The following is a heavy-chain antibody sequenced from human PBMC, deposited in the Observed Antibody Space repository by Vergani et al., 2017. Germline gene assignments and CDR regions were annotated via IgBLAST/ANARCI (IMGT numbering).Heavy chain of an antibody. CDR3: ARGAYCGGDCYSPIDY. Sequence: QVQLVQSGAEVKKPGASVKVSCKASGYTFTVYYMHWVRQAPGQGLEWMGWINPNSGGTNYAQKFQGRVTMTRDTSISTAYMELSRLRSDDTAVYYCARGAYCGGDCYSPIDYWGQGTLVTVSS. CDR2: INPNSGGT. J-gene: IGHJ4*02. CDR1: GYTFTVYY. D-gene: IGHD2-21*01. V-gene: IGHV1-2*02.